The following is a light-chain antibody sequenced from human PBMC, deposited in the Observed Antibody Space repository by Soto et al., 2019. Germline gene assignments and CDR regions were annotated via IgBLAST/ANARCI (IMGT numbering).Light chain of an antibody. CDR1: QSVLYDFNNRNY. CDR3: QQYYSKPLT. CDR2: WAS. J-gene: IGKJ4*01. Sequence: DIVMTQSPDSLAASLGQRATINCKSSQSVLYDFNNRNYLAWYQQKTGQPPQLPIYWASTRESGAPDRFSATGSGTDVTLTISSLQAEDVALYYCQQYYSKPLTFGGGTKVDIK. V-gene: IGKV4-1*01.